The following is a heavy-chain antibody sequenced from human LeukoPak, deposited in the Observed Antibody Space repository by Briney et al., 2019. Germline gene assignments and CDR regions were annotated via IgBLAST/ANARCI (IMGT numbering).Heavy chain of an antibody. Sequence: PGGSLRLSCAASGFTFSSYGMHWVRQAPGKGLEWVAAIWYVGSNKYYADSVKGRFTISRDNSKNTLYLQMNSLRAEDTAVYYCARGMAFDIWGQGTMVTVSS. CDR2: IWYVGSNK. V-gene: IGHV3-33*08. J-gene: IGHJ3*02. CDR3: ARGMAFDI. CDR1: GFTFSSYG.